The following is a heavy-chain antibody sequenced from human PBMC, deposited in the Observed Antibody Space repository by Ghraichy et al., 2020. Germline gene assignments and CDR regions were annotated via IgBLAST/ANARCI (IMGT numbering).Heavy chain of an antibody. J-gene: IGHJ3*02. D-gene: IGHD6-13*01. CDR1: GYSFTSYW. V-gene: IGHV5-51*01. CDR3: ARHRLLAAADDAFDI. CDR2: IYPGDSDT. Sequence: GESLNISCKGSGYSFTSYWIGWVRQMPGKGLEWMGIIYPGDSDTRYSPSFQGQVTISADKSISTAYLQWSSLKASDTAMYYCARHRLLAAADDAFDIWGQGTMVTVSS.